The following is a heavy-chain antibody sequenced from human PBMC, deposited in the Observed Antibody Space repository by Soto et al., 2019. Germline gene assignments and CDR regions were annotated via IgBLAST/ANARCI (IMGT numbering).Heavy chain of an antibody. J-gene: IGHJ6*02. CDR1: GGTFSSYA. CDR2: IIPIFGTA. D-gene: IGHD3-10*01. V-gene: IGHV1-69*13. Sequence: ASVKVSCKASGGTFSSYAISWVRQAPGQGLEWMGGIIPIFGTANYAQKFQGRVTITADESTSTAYMELSSLRSEDTAVYYCATHGSGSYYDEMDVWGQGTTVTVSS. CDR3: ATHGSGSYYDEMDV.